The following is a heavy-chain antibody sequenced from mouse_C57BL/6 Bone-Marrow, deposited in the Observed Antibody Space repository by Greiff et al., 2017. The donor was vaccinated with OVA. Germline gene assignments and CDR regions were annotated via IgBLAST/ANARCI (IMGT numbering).Heavy chain of an antibody. J-gene: IGHJ2*01. V-gene: IGHV1-76*01. CDR3: ARDYDYDLYFDY. D-gene: IGHD2-4*01. CDR2: IYPGSGNT. Sequence: VQLQQSGAELVRPGASVKLSCKASGYTFTDYYINWVKQRPGQGLEWIARIYPGSGNTYYNEKFKGKATLTAEKSSSTAYMQLSSLTSEDSAVYFCARDYDYDLYFDYWGQGTTLTVSS. CDR1: GYTFTDYY.